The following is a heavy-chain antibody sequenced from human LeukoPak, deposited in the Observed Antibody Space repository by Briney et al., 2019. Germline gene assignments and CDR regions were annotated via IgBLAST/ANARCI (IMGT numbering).Heavy chain of an antibody. CDR1: GFTFGTFW. Sequence: GGSLRLSCEASGFTFGTFWMSWVRQAPGKGLEWVANIEQGGSEKNYVDSVKGRFTIARDDAKNSLYLQMNSLRAEDTAVYFCARDKGGMVPFDYWGQGTLVTVSS. V-gene: IGHV3-7*01. D-gene: IGHD3-10*01. CDR3: ARDKGGMVPFDY. CDR2: IEQGGSEK. J-gene: IGHJ4*02.